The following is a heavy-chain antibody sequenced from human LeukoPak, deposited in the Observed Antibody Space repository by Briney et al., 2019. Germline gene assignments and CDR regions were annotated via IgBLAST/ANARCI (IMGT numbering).Heavy chain of an antibody. CDR3: ARFLFQQPLATSMIVVGSYYYYGMDV. CDR1: GGTFSSYA. D-gene: IGHD3-22*01. V-gene: IGHV1-69*13. CDR2: IIPIFGTA. J-gene: IGHJ6*02. Sequence: GASVKVSCKASGGTFSSYAISWVRQAPGQGLEWMGGIIPIFGTANYAQKFQGRVTITADESTSTAYMELSSLRSVDTAVYYCARFLFQQPLATSMIVVGSYYYYGMDVWGQGTTVTVSS.